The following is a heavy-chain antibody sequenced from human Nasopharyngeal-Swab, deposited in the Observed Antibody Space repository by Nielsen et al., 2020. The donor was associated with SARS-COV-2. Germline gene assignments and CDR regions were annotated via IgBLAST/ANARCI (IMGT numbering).Heavy chain of an antibody. J-gene: IGHJ4*02. V-gene: IGHV4-39*07. CDR1: GGSISSSGYY. CDR3: ARGYSSGWYPFDY. Sequence: SETLSLTCTVSGGSISSSGYYWGWIRQPPGKGLEWIGSIYYSGSTYYNPSLKSRVTISVDTSKNQFSLKLSSVTAADTAVYYCARGYSSGWYPFDYWGQGTLVTVSS. D-gene: IGHD6-19*01. CDR2: IYYSGST.